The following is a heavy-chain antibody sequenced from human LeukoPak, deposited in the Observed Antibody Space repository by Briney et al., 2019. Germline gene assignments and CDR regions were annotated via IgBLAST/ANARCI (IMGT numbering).Heavy chain of an antibody. CDR3: ARVEPGSWDRHFDY. D-gene: IGHD6-13*01. CDR1: GGTFSSYA. J-gene: IGHJ4*02. Sequence: SVKVSCKASGGTFSSYAISWVRQAPGQGLEWMGGIIPIFGTANYAQKFQGRVTITADESTSTAYMELRSLRSDDTAVYYCARVEPGSWDRHFDYWGQGTLVTVSS. CDR2: IIPIFGTA. V-gene: IGHV1-69*13.